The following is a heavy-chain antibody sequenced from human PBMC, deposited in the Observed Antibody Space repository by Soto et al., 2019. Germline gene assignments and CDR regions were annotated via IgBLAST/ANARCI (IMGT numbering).Heavy chain of an antibody. CDR2: ISGRSYT. J-gene: IGHJ6*02. V-gene: IGHV3-11*06. Sequence: QVQLVESGGGLVKPGGSLRLSCAVSGFTFSDYYMSWIRQAPGKGLEWVSHISGRSYTNYADSVKGRFTTSRDDAKTSLYLQMNRLRAEDTAIYYCARESVPGFYYGMDVWGQGTTVTVS. CDR3: ARESVPGFYYGMDV. CDR1: GFTFSDYY.